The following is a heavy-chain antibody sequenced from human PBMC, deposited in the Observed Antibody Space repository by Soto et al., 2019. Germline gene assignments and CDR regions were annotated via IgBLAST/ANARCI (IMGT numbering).Heavy chain of an antibody. CDR1: GFTFSSYS. V-gene: IGHV3-21*04. D-gene: IGHD5-18*01. CDR2: ISSSSSYI. CDR3: AKGGDTAMALDLYNWFDP. J-gene: IGHJ5*02. Sequence: GGSLRLSCAASGFTFSSYSMNWVRQAPGKGLEWVSSISSSSSYIYYADSVKGRFTISRDNAKNSLYLQMNSLRAEDTAVYYCAKGGDTAMALDLYNWFDPWGQGTLVTVSS.